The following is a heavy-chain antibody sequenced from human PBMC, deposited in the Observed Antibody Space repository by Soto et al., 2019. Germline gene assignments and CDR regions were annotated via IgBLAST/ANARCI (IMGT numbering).Heavy chain of an antibody. D-gene: IGHD3-10*01. V-gene: IGHV5-51*01. CDR2: IYPGDSDT. CDR3: ARLGDSGSGSYRSFDP. CDR1: GYSFTSHW. Sequence: PGESLKISCKGSGYSFTSHWIGWVRQMAGRGMEWMGIIYPGDSDTRYSPSFQGQVTISADKSISTAYLQWSSLKASDTAMYYCARLGDSGSGSYRSFDPWGQGTLVTVSS. J-gene: IGHJ5*02.